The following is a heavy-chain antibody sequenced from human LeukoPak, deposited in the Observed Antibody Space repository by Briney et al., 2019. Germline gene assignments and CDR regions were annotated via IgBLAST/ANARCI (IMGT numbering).Heavy chain of an antibody. V-gene: IGHV3-30*04. CDR3: ARDGGYCGGGSCGIDP. CDR2: ISYDGSNK. J-gene: IGHJ5*02. Sequence: GGSLRLSCAASGFTFSSYAMHWVRQAPGKGLEWVAVISYDGSNKYYADSVKGRFTISRDNSKNTLYLQMNSLRAEDTAVCYCARDGGYCGGGSCGIDPWGQGTLVTVSS. D-gene: IGHD2-15*01. CDR1: GFTFSSYA.